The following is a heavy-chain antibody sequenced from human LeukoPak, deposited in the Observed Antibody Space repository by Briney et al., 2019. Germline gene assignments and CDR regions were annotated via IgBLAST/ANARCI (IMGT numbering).Heavy chain of an antibody. Sequence: PSETLSLTCAVYGGSFSGYYWSWIRQPPGKGLEWIGEINHSGSTNYNPSLKSRVTISVDTSKNQFSLKLSSVTAADTAVYYCARGVGADYYFDYWGRGTLVTVSS. V-gene: IGHV4-34*01. D-gene: IGHD1-26*01. J-gene: IGHJ4*02. CDR2: INHSGST. CDR3: ARGVGADYYFDY. CDR1: GGSFSGYY.